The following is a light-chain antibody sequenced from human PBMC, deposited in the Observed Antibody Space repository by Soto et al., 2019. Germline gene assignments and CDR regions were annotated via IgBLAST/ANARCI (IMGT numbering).Light chain of an antibody. Sequence: VLTQSPATLSLSPGERATLSCRASLNVNSYLAWYQQKPGQAPRLLMYGASDRATGTPGRFSGSGSGTDFTLTISGLEPEDSAVYYCQQYNNWPPWTFGQGTKVDIK. J-gene: IGKJ1*01. V-gene: IGKV3-11*01. CDR2: GAS. CDR3: QQYNNWPPWT. CDR1: LNVNSY.